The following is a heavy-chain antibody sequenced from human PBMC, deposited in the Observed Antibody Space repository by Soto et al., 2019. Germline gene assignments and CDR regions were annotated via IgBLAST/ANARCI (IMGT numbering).Heavy chain of an antibody. Sequence: SETLSLTCTVSGGSISSYYWSWIRQPPGKGLEWIGYIYYSGSTNYDPSLKSRVTISVDTSKNQFSLKLSSVTAADTAVYYCARPTYNSGSPFDYWGQGTLVTVSS. CDR3: ARPTYNSGSPFDY. D-gene: IGHD1-20*01. J-gene: IGHJ4*02. CDR2: IYYSGST. CDR1: GGSISSYY. V-gene: IGHV4-59*01.